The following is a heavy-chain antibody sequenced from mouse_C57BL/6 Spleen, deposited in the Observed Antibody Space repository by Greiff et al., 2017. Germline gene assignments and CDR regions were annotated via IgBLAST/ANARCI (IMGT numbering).Heavy chain of an antibody. CDR2: IRSKSNNYAT. CDR1: GFSFNTYA. D-gene: IGHD2-1*01. V-gene: IGHV10-1*01. Sequence: EVQLVESGGGLVQPKGSLKLSCAASGFSFNTYAMNWVRQAPGKGLEWVARIRSKSNNYATYYADSVKDRFTISRDDSESMLYLQMNNLKTEDTAMYYCVRHEELPRAYYAMDYWGQGTSVTVSS. CDR3: VRHEELPRAYYAMDY. J-gene: IGHJ4*01.